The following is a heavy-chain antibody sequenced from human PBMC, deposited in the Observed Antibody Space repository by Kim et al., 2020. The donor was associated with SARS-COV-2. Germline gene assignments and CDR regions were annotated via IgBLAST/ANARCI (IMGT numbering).Heavy chain of an antibody. J-gene: IGHJ3*02. CDR3: ARDLWVHGDIVVVPAAPRPSGAFDI. CDR1: GDSVSSNSAA. D-gene: IGHD2-2*01. V-gene: IGHV6-1*01. CDR2: TYYRSKWYN. Sequence: SQTLSLTCAISGDSVSSNSAAWNWIRQSPSRGLEWLGRTYYRSKWYNDYAVSVKSRITINPDTSKNQFSLQLNSVTPEDTAVYYCARDLWVHGDIVVVPAAPRPSGAFDIWGQGTMVTVSS.